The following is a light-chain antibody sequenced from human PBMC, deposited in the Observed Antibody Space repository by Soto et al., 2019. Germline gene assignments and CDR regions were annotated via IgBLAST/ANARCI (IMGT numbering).Light chain of an antibody. CDR2: EVR. J-gene: IGLJ3*02. CDR3: AAWDDSLNAPWV. Sequence: QSALTQPPSASGSPGQSVTISCTGTSSDVGGYNYVSWYQQHPGKAPKLIIYEVRERPSGVPDRFSGSKSGNTASLTVSGLQAEDEADYYCAAWDDSLNAPWVFGGGTKLTVL. V-gene: IGLV2-8*01. CDR1: SSDVGGYNY.